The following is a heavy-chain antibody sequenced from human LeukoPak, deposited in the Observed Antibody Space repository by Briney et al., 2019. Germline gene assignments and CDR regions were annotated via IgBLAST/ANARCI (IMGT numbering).Heavy chain of an antibody. V-gene: IGHV6-1*01. CDR3: ARHSRSGYSGYENAFDI. CDR2: TYYRSKWFN. J-gene: IGHJ3*02. D-gene: IGHD5-12*01. CDR1: GDSVSSNSAA. Sequence: SQTLSLTCAISGDSVSSNSAAWNWIRQSPSRGLEWLGRTYYRSKWFNDYTVSVKGRITINPDTSKNQFSLKLSSVTAADTAVYYCARHSRSGYSGYENAFDIWGQGTMVTVSS.